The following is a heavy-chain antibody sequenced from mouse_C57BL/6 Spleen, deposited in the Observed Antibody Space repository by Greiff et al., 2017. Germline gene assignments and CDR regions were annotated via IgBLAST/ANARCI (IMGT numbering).Heavy chain of an antibody. D-gene: IGHD3-2*02. CDR1: GYTFTSYW. CDR2: IDPSDSYT. V-gene: IGHV1-69*01. Sequence: VQLQQPGAELVMPGASVKLSCKASGYTFTSYWMHWVKQRPGQGLEWIGEIDPSDSYTNYNQKFKGKSTLTVDKSSSTAYIQLSSLTSDDSAVYYCAMQIGDSSGWFAYWGQGTLVTGSA. CDR3: AMQIGDSSGWFAY. J-gene: IGHJ3*01.